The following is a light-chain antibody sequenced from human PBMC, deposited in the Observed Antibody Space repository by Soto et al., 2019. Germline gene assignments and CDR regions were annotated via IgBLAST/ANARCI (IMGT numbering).Light chain of an antibody. V-gene: IGLV2-11*01. Sequence: QSVLTQPRSVSGSPGQSVTISCTGTSSDVGGYNYVSWCQQHPGKAPKLVIYDVTTRPSGVPDRFSGSKSGNTASLTISGLQAEDEADYYCCSYAGSYSWVFGGGTKLTVL. CDR3: CSYAGSYSWV. CDR1: SSDVGGYNY. J-gene: IGLJ3*02. CDR2: DVT.